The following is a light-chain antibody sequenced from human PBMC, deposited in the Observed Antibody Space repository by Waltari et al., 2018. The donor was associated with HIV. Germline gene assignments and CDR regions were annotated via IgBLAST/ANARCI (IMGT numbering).Light chain of an antibody. J-gene: IGKJ4*01. CDR2: HSS. V-gene: IGKV3D-15*01. Sequence: TQSPPTISVSPGGRVTVSCRASQNVDDKLAWYQQKPGQSPRLLIYHSSVRAAGVPTRFGGAGSATNFTLTITSLQSEDFALYFCQQYHHWPPLTFGGGSRVELK. CDR1: QNVDDK. CDR3: QQYHHWPPLT.